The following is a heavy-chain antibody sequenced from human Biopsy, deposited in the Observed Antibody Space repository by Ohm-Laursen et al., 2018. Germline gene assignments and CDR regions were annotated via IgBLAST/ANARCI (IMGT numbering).Heavy chain of an antibody. CDR3: ARRRGADFDY. D-gene: IGHD3-16*01. J-gene: IGHJ4*02. Sequence: SVKVSCNASGGSFNSLDLSWVRQAPGQGLEWLGGIIPFSGTINYAQAFRGRVAITADESTSTVYLGLSSLRSEDTATYYCARRRGADFDYWGQGTLVTVSS. CDR1: GGSFNSLD. V-gene: IGHV1-69*13. CDR2: IIPFSGTI.